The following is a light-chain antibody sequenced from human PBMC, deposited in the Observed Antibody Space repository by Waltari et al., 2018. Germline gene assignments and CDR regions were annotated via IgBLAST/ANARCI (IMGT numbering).Light chain of an antibody. CDR1: QSVTSSY. V-gene: IGKV3-20*01. J-gene: IGKJ5*01. Sequence: EIVLTQSPGTLSLSPGERATLSCRASQSVTSSYLAWYQQKPGQAPRLLIYGASRRATGIPDRFSGSWSGTDFTLTISRLEPEDLAVYYCQQYGSSPPITFGQGTRLEIK. CDR3: QQYGSSPPIT. CDR2: GAS.